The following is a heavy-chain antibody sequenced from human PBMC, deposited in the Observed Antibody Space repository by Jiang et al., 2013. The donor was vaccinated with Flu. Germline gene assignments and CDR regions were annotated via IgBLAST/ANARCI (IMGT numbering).Heavy chain of an antibody. Sequence: QLVESGRGLVQPGGSLRLSCAASGFTFSDHYMDWVRQAPGKGLEWVGRSRHKAKSYTTSYAASVKGRFTISRDDSKNSLYLQMNSLKTEDTAVYYCARAYKVGTTTSTFDIWGQGTMVTVSS. CDR2: SRHKAKSYTT. V-gene: IGHV3-72*01. CDR3: ARAYKVGTTTSTFDI. CDR1: GFTFSDHY. J-gene: IGHJ3*02. D-gene: IGHD1-26*01.